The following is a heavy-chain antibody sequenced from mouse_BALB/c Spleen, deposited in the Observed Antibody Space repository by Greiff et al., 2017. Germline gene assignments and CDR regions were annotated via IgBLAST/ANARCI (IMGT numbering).Heavy chain of an antibody. J-gene: IGHJ2*01. V-gene: IGHV1-61*01. D-gene: IGHD2-1*01. CDR1: GYSFTSYW. Sequence: QVQLQQPGAELVRPGASVKLSCKASGYSFTSYWMNWVKQRPGQGLEWIGMIHPSGSETRLNQKFKDKATLTVDKSSSTAYMQLSSPTSEDAAVYYCARGNYDYFDYWGQGTTLTVSS. CDR3: ARGNYDYFDY. CDR2: IHPSGSET.